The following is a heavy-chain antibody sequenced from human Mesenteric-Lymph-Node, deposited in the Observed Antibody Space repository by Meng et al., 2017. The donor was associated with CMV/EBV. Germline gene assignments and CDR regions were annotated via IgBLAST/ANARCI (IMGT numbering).Heavy chain of an antibody. Sequence: SVKVSCKTSGGTFSSYTFNWVRQAPGQGLEWMGRITPILGLTIYSQNFQGRVTITADKSMSMAYMELSSLRSEDTAMYYCARASQADCFDFWGQGTLVTVSS. J-gene: IGHJ4*02. CDR2: ITPILGLT. CDR1: GGTFSSYT. CDR3: ARASQADCFDF. V-gene: IGHV1-69*02. D-gene: IGHD2-21*01.